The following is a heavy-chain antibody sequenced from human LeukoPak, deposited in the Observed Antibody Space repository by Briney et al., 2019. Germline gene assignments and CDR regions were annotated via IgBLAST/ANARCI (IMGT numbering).Heavy chain of an antibody. CDR3: AKDIYIRAGVGTRLYYYCGMDV. V-gene: IGHV3-43*02. Sequence: GGSLRLSCAASGFTFDDYAMHWVRQAPGKGLEWVSLISGDGGSTYYADSVKGRFTISRDNSKNSLYLQMNSLRTEDTALYYCAKDIYIRAGVGTRLYYYCGMDVWGQGTTVTVSS. CDR1: GFTFDDYA. CDR2: ISGDGGST. J-gene: IGHJ6*02. D-gene: IGHD1-1*01.